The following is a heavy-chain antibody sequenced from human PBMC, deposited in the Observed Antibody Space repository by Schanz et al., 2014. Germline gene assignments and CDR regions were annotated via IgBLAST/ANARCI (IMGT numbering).Heavy chain of an antibody. CDR3: AKHVRSLTGNDY. J-gene: IGHJ4*02. D-gene: IGHD3-9*01. CDR1: GFSFSNHA. CDR2: IGGSGDST. Sequence: VQLVESGGGLVQPGGSVRLSCGASGFSFSNHALSWVRQAPGKGLEWVSGIGGSGDSTHYADSVKGRFIISRDNSKNTLYLQVNSLRAEDTAVYYCAKHVRSLTGNDYWGQGTLVTVSS. V-gene: IGHV3-23*04.